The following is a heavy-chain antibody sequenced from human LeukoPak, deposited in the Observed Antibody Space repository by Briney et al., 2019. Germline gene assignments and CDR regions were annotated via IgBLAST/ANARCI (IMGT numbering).Heavy chain of an antibody. CDR1: GGSFSGYY. J-gene: IGHJ3*02. D-gene: IGHD3-22*01. V-gene: IGHV4-34*01. CDR2: INHSGST. CDR3: ARDRYYYDSSDYAFDI. Sequence: SETLSLTCAVYGGSFSGYYWSWIRQPPGKGLEWIGEINHSGSTNYNPSLKSRVTISVDTSKNQFSLKLSSVTAADTAVYYCARDRYYYDSSDYAFDIWGQGTMVTVSS.